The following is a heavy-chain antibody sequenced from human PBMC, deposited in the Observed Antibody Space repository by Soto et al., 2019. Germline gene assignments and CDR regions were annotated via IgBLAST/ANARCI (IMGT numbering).Heavy chain of an antibody. J-gene: IGHJ4*02. Sequence: SETLSLTCAVSGASISSTDWWSWVRQPPGKGLEWLGEIYHGGSTYYNPSLRSRVAISVDTSQNLFSLTLTSVTAADTAVYYCAIPDAGDFHYWGQGALVTVSS. D-gene: IGHD2-8*01. CDR2: IYHGGST. V-gene: IGHV4-4*02. CDR3: AIPDAGDFHY. CDR1: GASISSTDW.